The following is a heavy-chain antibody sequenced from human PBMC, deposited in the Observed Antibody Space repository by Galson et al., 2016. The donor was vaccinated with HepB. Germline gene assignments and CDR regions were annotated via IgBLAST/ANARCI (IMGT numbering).Heavy chain of an antibody. CDR1: GFSVSSNY. D-gene: IGHD1-26*01. CDR2: IFSAGTT. Sequence: SLRLSCAASGFSVSSNYLSWVRQAPGKGLEWVSVIFSAGTTYYADSGKGRFTISTDNSKNTLYLQMNSLRAEDTAVYYCARDSGSVSFDYWGQGTLVTVSS. J-gene: IGHJ4*02. CDR3: ARDSGSVSFDY. V-gene: IGHV3-53*01.